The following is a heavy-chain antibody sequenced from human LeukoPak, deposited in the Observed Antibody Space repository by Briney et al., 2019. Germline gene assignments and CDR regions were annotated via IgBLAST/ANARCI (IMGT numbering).Heavy chain of an antibody. Sequence: ASVKVSCKASGYTFTSYAMNWVRQAPGQGLEWMGWINTNTGNPTYAQGFTGRFAFSLDTSVSTAYLQISSLKAEDTAVYYCARDLMVRGVIEEHFDYWGQGTLVTVSS. CDR3: ARDLMVRGVIEEHFDY. J-gene: IGHJ4*02. D-gene: IGHD3-10*01. V-gene: IGHV7-4-1*02. CDR2: INTNTGNP. CDR1: GYTFTSYA.